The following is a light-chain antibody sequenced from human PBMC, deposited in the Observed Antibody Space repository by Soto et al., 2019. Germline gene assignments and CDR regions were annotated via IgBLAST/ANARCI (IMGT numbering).Light chain of an antibody. Sequence: QSALAQPRSVSGSPGQLLTISCTGTSSDVGGYNYVSWYQQHPGKAPKLIIYGVTNRPSGVSNRFSGSKSGNTASLTISGLQAEDEADYHCSSYTSGSSHYVFGTGTKLTVL. CDR3: SSYTSGSSHYV. V-gene: IGLV2-14*03. CDR2: GVT. J-gene: IGLJ1*01. CDR1: SSDVGGYNY.